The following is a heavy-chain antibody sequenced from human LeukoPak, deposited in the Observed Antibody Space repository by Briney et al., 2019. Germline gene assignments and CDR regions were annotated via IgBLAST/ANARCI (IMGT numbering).Heavy chain of an antibody. CDR1: GGSISSYY. Sequence: SETLSLTCTVSGGSISSYYWSWIRQPPGKGLEWIGYIYYSGSTNYNPSLKSRVTISVDTSKNQFSLKLSSVTAADTAVYYCASTLYYDFWSGYQNYYYYYMGVWGKGTTVTVSS. CDR3: ASTLYYDFWSGYQNYYYYYMGV. D-gene: IGHD3-3*01. J-gene: IGHJ6*03. CDR2: IYYSGST. V-gene: IGHV4-59*01.